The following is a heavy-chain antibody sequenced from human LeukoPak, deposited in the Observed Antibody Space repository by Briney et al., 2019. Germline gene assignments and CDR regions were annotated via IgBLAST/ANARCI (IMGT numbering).Heavy chain of an antibody. CDR1: GGSVSSGRYY. V-gene: IGHV4-61*01. Sequence: SETLSLTCTVSGGSVSSGRYYWSWIRQPPGKGLEWIGYFYYSGSTNYNPSLKSRVTISVDTSKNQFSLKLSSVTAADTAVYYCARGHIVVVPAAMAPQFDYWGQGTLVTVSS. CDR2: FYYSGST. D-gene: IGHD2-2*01. CDR3: ARGHIVVVPAAMAPQFDY. J-gene: IGHJ4*02.